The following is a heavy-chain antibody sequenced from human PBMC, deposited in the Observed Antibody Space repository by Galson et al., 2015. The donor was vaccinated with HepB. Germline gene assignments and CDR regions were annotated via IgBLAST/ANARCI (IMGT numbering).Heavy chain of an antibody. V-gene: IGHV3-30*18. CDR2: ISYDGSNK. J-gene: IGHJ4*02. CDR1: GFTFSSYS. D-gene: IGHD6-13*01. Sequence: SLRLSCAASGFTFSSYSMNWVRQAPGKGLEWVAVISYDGSNKYYADSVKGRFTISRDNSKNTLYLQMNSLRAEDAAVYYCAKDWGAAAGKRNLYFDYWGQGTLVTVSS. CDR3: AKDWGAAAGKRNLYFDY.